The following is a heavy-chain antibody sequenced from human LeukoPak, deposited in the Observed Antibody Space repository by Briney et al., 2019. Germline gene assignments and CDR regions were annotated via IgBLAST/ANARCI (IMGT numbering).Heavy chain of an antibody. D-gene: IGHD3-10*01. Sequence: GGALRLSCAASGFTVSSNFMSWVRQAPGKGLEGVSIMYSGGGSTLYADSVKGRFTIYRDNSKSGMSLPMNSLRAEDTAVYYCARERMVRGVIITSYFDYWGQGTLVTVSS. V-gene: IGHV3-53*01. CDR1: GFTVSSNF. J-gene: IGHJ4*02. CDR3: ARERMVRGVIITSYFDY. CDR2: MYSGGGST.